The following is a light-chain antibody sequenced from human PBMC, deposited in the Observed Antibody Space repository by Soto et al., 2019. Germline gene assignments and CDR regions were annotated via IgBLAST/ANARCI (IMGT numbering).Light chain of an antibody. CDR1: QSDLYSSNNKNY. J-gene: IGKJ3*01. CDR3: QQYFTTPLT. Sequence: DIVMTQSPDSLAVSLGERATINCKSRQSDLYSSNNKNYLAWYQQKPGQPPKLLIYWASTRESGVPDRFSGSASGTDFTLTISSLQAEDVAVFYCQQYFTTPLTFGPGTKVDIK. CDR2: WAS. V-gene: IGKV4-1*01.